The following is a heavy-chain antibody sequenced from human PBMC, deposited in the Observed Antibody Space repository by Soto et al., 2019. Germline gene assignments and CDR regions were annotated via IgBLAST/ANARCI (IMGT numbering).Heavy chain of an antibody. CDR3: ARLTFNSSGPKTMDV. Sequence: ASVKVSCKASGYTFSSYGISWVRQAPGQGLEWMGWISAYNGNTNYAQKLQGRVTMSTDTSTSTAYMELRSLRSDDTAMYYCARLTFNSSGPKTMDVWGQGTTVTVSS. J-gene: IGHJ6*02. CDR2: ISAYNGNT. V-gene: IGHV1-18*01. CDR1: GYTFSSYG. D-gene: IGHD6-6*01.